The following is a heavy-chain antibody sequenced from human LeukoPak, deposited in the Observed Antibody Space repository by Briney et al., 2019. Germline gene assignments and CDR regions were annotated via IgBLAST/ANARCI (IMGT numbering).Heavy chain of an antibody. Sequence: SETLSLTCAVSDDSFSSHYWTWIRQPPGKGLEWIGYISYIGSTNYNPSLKSRVAISVDTSKNQFSLKLSSVTAADTAVYYCASIMTTVTSGAFDIWGQGTMVTVSS. V-gene: IGHV4-59*11. J-gene: IGHJ3*02. D-gene: IGHD4-17*01. CDR3: ASIMTTVTSGAFDI. CDR2: ISYIGST. CDR1: DDSFSSHY.